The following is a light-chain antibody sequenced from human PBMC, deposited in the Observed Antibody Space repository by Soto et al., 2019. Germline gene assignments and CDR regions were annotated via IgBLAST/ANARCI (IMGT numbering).Light chain of an antibody. Sequence: EIVLTQSPGTLSLSPGERATLSCRASQSIRSSYLAWYQQKPGQAPRLLIYAASSRATGIPDRFSGSGSGTDFTLTISRLEPEDFAVYYSQQYGSSPETFGQGTKVEIK. CDR2: AAS. CDR1: QSIRSSY. J-gene: IGKJ1*01. CDR3: QQYGSSPET. V-gene: IGKV3-20*01.